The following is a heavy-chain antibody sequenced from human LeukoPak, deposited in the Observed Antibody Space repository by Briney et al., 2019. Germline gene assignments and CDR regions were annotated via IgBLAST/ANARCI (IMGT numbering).Heavy chain of an antibody. Sequence: ASVKVSCKASGYTFTGYYMHWVRQAPGQGLEWMRWINPNSGGTNYAQKFQGRVTMTRDTSISTAYMELSRLRSDDTAVYYCARVWVVVVPAASDAFDIWGQGTMVTVSS. V-gene: IGHV1-2*02. CDR2: INPNSGGT. CDR3: ARVWVVVVPAASDAFDI. J-gene: IGHJ3*02. CDR1: GYTFTGYY. D-gene: IGHD2-2*01.